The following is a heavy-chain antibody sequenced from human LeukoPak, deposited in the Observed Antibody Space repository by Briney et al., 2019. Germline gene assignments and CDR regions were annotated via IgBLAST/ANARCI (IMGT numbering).Heavy chain of an antibody. Sequence: PSQTLSLTCTVSGGSISSGGYYWSWIRQHPGKGLEWIGYIYYSGSTYYNPSLKSRVTISVDTSKNQFSLKLSSVTAADTAVYYCARAAGHGYYYYYGMDVWGQGTTVTVSS. J-gene: IGHJ6*02. CDR3: ARAAGHGYYYYYGMDV. CDR1: GGSISSGGYY. CDR2: IYYSGST. V-gene: IGHV4-31*03.